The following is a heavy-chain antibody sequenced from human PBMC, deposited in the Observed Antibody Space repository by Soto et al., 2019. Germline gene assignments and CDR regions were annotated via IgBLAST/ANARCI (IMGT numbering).Heavy chain of an antibody. J-gene: IGHJ6*02. CDR2: IYYSGST. D-gene: IGHD2-2*01. V-gene: IGHV4-30-4*01. Sequence: SETLSLTCTVSGGSFSSGDYYWSWIRQPPGKGLEWIGYIYYSGSTYYNPSLKSRVTISVDTSKNQFSLKLSSVTAADTAVYYCASFQDIVVVPAAYGMDVWGQGTTVTVSS. CDR1: GGSFSSGDYY. CDR3: ASFQDIVVVPAAYGMDV.